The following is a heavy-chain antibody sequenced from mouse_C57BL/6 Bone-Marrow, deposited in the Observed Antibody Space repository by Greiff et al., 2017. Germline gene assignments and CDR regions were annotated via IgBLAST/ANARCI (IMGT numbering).Heavy chain of an antibody. D-gene: IGHD2-4*01. V-gene: IGHV5-15*01. CDR3: ARQGIYYDYDVRVYWYFDV. CDR2: ISNLAYSI. CDR1: GFTFSDYG. Sequence: EVKLMESGGGLVQPGGSLKLSCAASGFTFSDYGMAWVRQAPRKGPEWVAFISNLAYSIYYADTVTGRFTISRENAKNTLYLEMSSLRSEDTAMYYCARQGIYYDYDVRVYWYFDVWGTGTTVTVSS. J-gene: IGHJ1*03.